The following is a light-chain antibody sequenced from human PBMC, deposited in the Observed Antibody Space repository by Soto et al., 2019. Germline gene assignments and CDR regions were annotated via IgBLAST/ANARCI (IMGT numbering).Light chain of an antibody. J-gene: IGLJ3*02. Sequence: QSVLTQPPSVSGAPGQRVTISCTGSSSNIGAGFDVHWYQQLPGTAPKLLIFGNKKRPSGVPDRFSGSNSGTSASLAITGLQAEDEADYYCQSYDNSLSGSWVFGGGTQLTVL. CDR3: QSYDNSLSGSWV. CDR1: SSNIGAGFD. CDR2: GNK. V-gene: IGLV1-40*01.